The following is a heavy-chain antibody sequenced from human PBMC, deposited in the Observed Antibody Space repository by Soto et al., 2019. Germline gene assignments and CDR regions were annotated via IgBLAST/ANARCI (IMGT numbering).Heavy chain of an antibody. D-gene: IGHD3-9*01. V-gene: IGHV3-11*05. CDR2: ISSSSSYT. CDR3: ARDSYDILTGLYYGMDV. CDR1: GFTFSDYY. J-gene: IGHJ6*02. Sequence: PGGSLRLSCAASGFTFSDYYMSWIRPAPGKGLEWVSYISSSSSYTNYADSVKGRFTISRDNAKNSLYLQMNSLRAEDTAVYYCARDSYDILTGLYYGMDVWGQGTTVTVSS.